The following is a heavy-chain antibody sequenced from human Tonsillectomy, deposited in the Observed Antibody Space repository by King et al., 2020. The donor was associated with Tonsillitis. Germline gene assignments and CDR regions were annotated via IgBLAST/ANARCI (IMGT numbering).Heavy chain of an antibody. CDR3: TPDFPYSSGWDVFDI. CDR2: IKSKTDGGTT. Sequence: VQLVESGGGLVKPGGSLRLSCAASGFTFSNAWMNWVRQAPGKGLEWVGRIKSKTDGGTTDYAAPVKGRFTISRDDSKNTLYLQMNSLKTEDTAVYYCTPDFPYSSGWDVFDIWGQGTMVTVSS. CDR1: GFTFSNAW. V-gene: IGHV3-15*07. J-gene: IGHJ3*02. D-gene: IGHD6-19*01.